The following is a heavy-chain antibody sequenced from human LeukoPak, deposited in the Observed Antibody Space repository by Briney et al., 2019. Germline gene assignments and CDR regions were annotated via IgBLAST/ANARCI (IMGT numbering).Heavy chain of an antibody. V-gene: IGHV3-66*01. J-gene: IGHJ4*02. CDR2: IYRGGNT. D-gene: IGHD3-3*01. CDR1: GFTVSSNY. CDR3: ARAWGGYYFDY. Sequence: GGPLRLSCAASGFTVSSNYMNWVRQAPGKGLEWVSVIYRGGNTYYADSVKGRFTISRDNSKNTLYLQMSSLRAEDTAVYYCARAWGGYYFDYWGEGTLVTVSS.